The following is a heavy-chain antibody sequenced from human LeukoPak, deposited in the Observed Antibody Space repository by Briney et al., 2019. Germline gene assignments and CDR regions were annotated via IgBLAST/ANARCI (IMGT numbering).Heavy chain of an antibody. CDR2: ISSSSSYI. J-gene: IGHJ4*02. D-gene: IGHD2-2*01. CDR1: GFTFSNYS. Sequence: GGSRRLSCAASGFTFSNYSMNWVRMAQGKGLEFVSPISSSSSYIYYADSVKGRFTISSDNAKISLYLQMNSLRAEDTSVYYCARGLRKYQPLLFDYWGQGTLVTVSS. CDR3: ARGLRKYQPLLFDY. V-gene: IGHV3-21*01.